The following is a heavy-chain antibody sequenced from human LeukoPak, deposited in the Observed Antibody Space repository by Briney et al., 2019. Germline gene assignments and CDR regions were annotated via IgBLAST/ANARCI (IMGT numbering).Heavy chain of an antibody. J-gene: IGHJ6*03. CDR2: IYYSGST. V-gene: IGHV4-59*01. CDR1: GGSISSYY. Sequence: SETLSLTCTVSGGSISSYYWSWIRQPPGKGLEWIGYIYYSGSTNYNPSLKSRVTISVDTSKNQFSLKLSSVTAADTAVYYCARNGLPAAFPGYYYMDVWGKGTTVTVSS. D-gene: IGHD2-2*01. CDR3: ARNGLPAAFPGYYYMDV.